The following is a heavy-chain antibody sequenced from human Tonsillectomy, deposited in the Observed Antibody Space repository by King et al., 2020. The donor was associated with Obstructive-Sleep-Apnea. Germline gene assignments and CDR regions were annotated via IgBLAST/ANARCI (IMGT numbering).Heavy chain of an antibody. J-gene: IGHJ6*02. V-gene: IGHV3-74*01. CDR2: IDSDGSST. Sequence: VQLVESGGGLVQPGGSLRLSCAASGFTFYSYWMHWVGQAPGKGLVWVSRIDSDGSSTSYADSVKGRFTISRDNAKKTLYLQMNSLRAEDTAVYYCARSTVFGLLIYYGMDVWGQGTTVTVSS. CDR1: GFTFYSYW. CDR3: ARSTVFGLLIYYGMDV. D-gene: IGHD3/OR15-3a*01.